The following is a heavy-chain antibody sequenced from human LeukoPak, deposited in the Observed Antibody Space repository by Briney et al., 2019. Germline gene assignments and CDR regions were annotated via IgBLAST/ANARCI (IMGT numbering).Heavy chain of an antibody. CDR2: ISSSGSTI. V-gene: IGHV3-48*03. D-gene: IGHD3-22*01. J-gene: IGHJ4*02. Sequence: GGSLRLSCAASGFTLSSYEMNWVRQAPGKGLEWVSYISSSGSTIYYADSVKGRFTISRDNAKNSLYLQMNSLRAEDTAVYYCASPTYYYDSSGYYYPGLDWGQGTLVTVSS. CDR3: ASPTYYYDSSGYYYPGLD. CDR1: GFTLSSYE.